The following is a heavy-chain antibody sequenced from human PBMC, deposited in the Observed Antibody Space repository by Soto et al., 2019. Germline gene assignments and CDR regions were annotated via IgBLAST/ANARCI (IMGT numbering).Heavy chain of an antibody. D-gene: IGHD3-22*01. CDR3: ARSAAVIVGYAFET. J-gene: IGHJ3*02. CDR1: GFTVSRNY. V-gene: IGHV3-66*01. Sequence: EVQVMESGGDLVQPGGSLRLSCEAAGFTVSRNYMSWVRQAPGKGLECVSVVYTNGNTYFADSVKGRFTVSRDNSRNTLYLQMTRLRVEDTAVYFCARSAAVIVGYAFETWGPGTMVTVSS. CDR2: VYTNGNT.